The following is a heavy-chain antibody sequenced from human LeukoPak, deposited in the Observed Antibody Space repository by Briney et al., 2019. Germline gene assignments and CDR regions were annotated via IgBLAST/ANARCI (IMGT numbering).Heavy chain of an antibody. Sequence: GGSLRLSCAASGFTFSSYAMSWVRQAPGKGLEWVSAISGSGGSTYYADSVKGRFTISRDNSKNTLYLQMNSLRAKDTAVYYCAKGAGNDFWSGYYHYYYYYMDVWGKGTTVTVSS. CDR2: ISGSGGST. V-gene: IGHV3-23*01. D-gene: IGHD3-3*01. J-gene: IGHJ6*03. CDR3: AKGAGNDFWSGYYHYYYYYMDV. CDR1: GFTFSSYA.